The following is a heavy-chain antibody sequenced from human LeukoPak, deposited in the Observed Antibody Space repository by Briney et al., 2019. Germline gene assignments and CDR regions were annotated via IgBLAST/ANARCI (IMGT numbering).Heavy chain of an antibody. J-gene: IGHJ4*02. CDR2: ISSRSSTI. Sequence: GGSLRLSCVGSGFMFNDYSLNWVRQAPGKGPEWVSYISSRSSTIYYADSVKGRFTISRDNAKNSLYLQMNSLRAEDTAVYYCARDEYSSSSYDYWGQGTLVTVSS. V-gene: IGHV3-48*04. D-gene: IGHD6-6*01. CDR3: ARDEYSSSSYDY. CDR1: GFMFNDYS.